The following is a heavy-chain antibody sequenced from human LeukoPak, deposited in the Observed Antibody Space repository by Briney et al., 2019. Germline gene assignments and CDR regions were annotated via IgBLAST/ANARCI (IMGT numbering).Heavy chain of an antibody. CDR2: INPNSGGT. CDR3: ARDPGDPMNFDY. J-gene: IGHJ4*02. Sequence: ASVKVSCKASGYTFTGYYMHWVRQAPGQGLEWMGWINPNSGGTNYAQKFQGRVTMTRDTSISTAYMEPSRLRSDDTAVYYCARDPGDPMNFDYWGQGTLVTVSS. V-gene: IGHV1-2*02. CDR1: GYTFTGYY. D-gene: IGHD2-21*02.